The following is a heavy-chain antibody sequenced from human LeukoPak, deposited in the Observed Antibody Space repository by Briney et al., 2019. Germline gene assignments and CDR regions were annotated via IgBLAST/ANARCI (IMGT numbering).Heavy chain of an antibody. J-gene: IGHJ4*02. CDR3: ARGSEYYYDSSNFDY. Sequence: WETLSLTCTVSGSSISSYYWSWIRQPPGKGLEWIGYIYYSGSTNYNPSLKSRVTISVDTSKNQFSLKLSSVTAADTAVYYCARGSEYYYDSSNFDYWGQGTLVTVSS. CDR1: GSSISSYY. D-gene: IGHD3-22*01. CDR2: IYYSGST. V-gene: IGHV4-59*01.